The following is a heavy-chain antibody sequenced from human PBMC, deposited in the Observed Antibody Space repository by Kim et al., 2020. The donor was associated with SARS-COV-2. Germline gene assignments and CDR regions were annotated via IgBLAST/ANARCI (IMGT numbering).Heavy chain of an antibody. CDR1: GFTFSSYE. CDR3: ARDLPGIVGATYAFDY. V-gene: IGHV3-48*03. CDR2: ISSSGSTI. D-gene: IGHD1-26*01. J-gene: IGHJ4*02. Sequence: GGSLRLSCAASGFTFSSYEMNWVRQAPGKGLEWVSYISSSGSTIYYADSVKGRFTISRDNAKNSLYLQMNSLRAEDTAVYYCARDLPGIVGATYAFDYWGQGTLVTVSS.